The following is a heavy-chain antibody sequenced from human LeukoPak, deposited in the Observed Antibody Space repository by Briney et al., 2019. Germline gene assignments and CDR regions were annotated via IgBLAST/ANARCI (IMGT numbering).Heavy chain of an antibody. CDR1: GFTFSNYA. V-gene: IGHV3-64*02. J-gene: IGHJ3*02. D-gene: IGHD6-13*01. CDR2: INDNGDTT. Sequence: GGSLSLSCAASGFTFSNYAFHWVRQAPGKGLEYVSAINDNGDTTYYADSVKGRFTISRDISKNTLFLQMGSLRTEDMAVYYCARGHRSSWFDAFDIWGQGIMVTVSS. CDR3: ARGHRSSWFDAFDI.